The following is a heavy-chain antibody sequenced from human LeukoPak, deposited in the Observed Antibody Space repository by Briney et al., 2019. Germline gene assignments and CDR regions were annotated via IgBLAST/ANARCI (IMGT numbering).Heavy chain of an antibody. V-gene: IGHV3-7*01. CDR2: IKQDGSEK. CDR3: ARSGSLDY. D-gene: IGHD1-26*01. CDR1: GFTFSSYA. Sequence: PGGSLRLSCAASGFTFSSYAMSWVRQAPGKGLEWVANIKQDGSEKYYVDSVKGRFTISRDNAKNSLYLQMNSLRAEDTAVYYCARSGSLDYWGQGTLVTVSS. J-gene: IGHJ4*02.